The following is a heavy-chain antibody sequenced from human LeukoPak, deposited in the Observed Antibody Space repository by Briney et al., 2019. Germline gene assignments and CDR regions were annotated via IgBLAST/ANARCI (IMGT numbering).Heavy chain of an antibody. CDR2: IKQDGSEK. CDR3: ASMKGSGTYTSFDF. CDR1: GFTFSNYW. J-gene: IGHJ4*02. V-gene: IGHV3-7*01. Sequence: GGPLRLSCAASGFTFSNYWMSWVRQAPGKGLEWEANIKQDGSEKYYIDSVKGRFTISRDNAKNSLYLQMNSLRVEEAAVYYCASMKGSGTYTSFDFWGQGTLVTVSS. D-gene: IGHD3-10*01.